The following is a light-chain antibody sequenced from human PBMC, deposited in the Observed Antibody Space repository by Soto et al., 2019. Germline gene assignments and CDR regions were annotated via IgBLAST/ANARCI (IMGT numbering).Light chain of an antibody. V-gene: IGKV1-13*02. CDR2: DAS. Sequence: AIQLTQSPSSLFASVGEKETKTCRASQGISSALAWYQQKPGKAPKLLIYDASSLESGVPSRFSGSGSGTDFTLTISSLQPEDFATYYCQQFNSYPLTFGGGTKVDIK. CDR3: QQFNSYPLT. CDR1: QGISSA. J-gene: IGKJ4*01.